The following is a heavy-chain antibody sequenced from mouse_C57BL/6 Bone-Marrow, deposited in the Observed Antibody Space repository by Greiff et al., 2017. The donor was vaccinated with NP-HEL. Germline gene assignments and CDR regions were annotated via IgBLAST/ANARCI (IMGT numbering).Heavy chain of an antibody. Sequence: EVKLVESGGGLVKPGGSLKLSCAASGFTFSDYGMHWVRQAPEQGLEWVAYISSGSSTIYYADTVKGRFTISRDNAKNTLFLQMTSLRSEDTAMYYCARFCYDYDYFYWYFDVWGTGPTVTVAS. V-gene: IGHV5-17*01. CDR1: GFTFSDYG. CDR3: ARFCYDYDYFYWYFDV. J-gene: IGHJ1*03. D-gene: IGHD2-4*01. CDR2: ISSGSSTI.